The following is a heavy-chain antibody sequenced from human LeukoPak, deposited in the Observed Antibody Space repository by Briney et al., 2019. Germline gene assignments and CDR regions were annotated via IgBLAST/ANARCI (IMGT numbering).Heavy chain of an antibody. V-gene: IGHV4-39*01. J-gene: IGHJ4*02. D-gene: IGHD1-14*01. Sequence: SETLSPTCTVSGGSISSGDYYWSWIRQPPGKGLEWIGYIYYSGSTYYNPSLKSRVTISVDTSKNQFSLKLSSVTAADTAVYYCARHSVSWHSPETPFDYWGQGTLVTVSS. CDR1: GGSISSGDYY. CDR2: IYYSGST. CDR3: ARHSVSWHSPETPFDY.